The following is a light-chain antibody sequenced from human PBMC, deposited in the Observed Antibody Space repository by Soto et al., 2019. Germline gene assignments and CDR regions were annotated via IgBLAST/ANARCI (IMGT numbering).Light chain of an antibody. V-gene: IGLV2-23*02. CDR1: SGDVGNYNL. CDR2: EVN. CDR3: CSYVGSSTSYV. Sequence: QSALTQPASVSGSPGQSITISCTGTSGDVGNYNLVSRYQQHPGKAPKLMIYEVNKWPSGVSNRFSGSKSGNTASLTISGLQAEDEADYYCCSYVGSSTSYVFGTGTKLTVL. J-gene: IGLJ1*01.